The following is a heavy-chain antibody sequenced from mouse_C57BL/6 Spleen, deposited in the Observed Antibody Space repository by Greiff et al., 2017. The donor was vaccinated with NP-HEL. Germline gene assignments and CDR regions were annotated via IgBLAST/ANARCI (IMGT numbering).Heavy chain of an antibody. CDR1: GYAFTNYL. J-gene: IGHJ4*01. D-gene: IGHD6-5*01. V-gene: IGHV1-54*01. CDR3: ARENMEDYPMLDY. Sequence: VQLQQSGAELVRPGTSVKVSCKASGYAFTNYLIEWVKQRPGQGLEWIGVINPGSGGTNYNEKFKGKATLTADKSSSTAYMQLSSLTSEDSAVYFCARENMEDYPMLDYWGQGTSVTVSS. CDR2: INPGSGGT.